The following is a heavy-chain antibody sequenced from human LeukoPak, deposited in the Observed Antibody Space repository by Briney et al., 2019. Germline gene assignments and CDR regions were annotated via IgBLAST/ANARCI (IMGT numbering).Heavy chain of an antibody. D-gene: IGHD3-10*01. V-gene: IGHV4-31*03. CDR3: ARGQRGIMVRGAFDP. J-gene: IGHJ5*02. CDR1: GGSISSGGYY. Sequence: SETLSLTCTVSGGSISSGGYYWSWIRQRPGKGLEWIGYIYYSGSTYYNPSLKSRVTISVDTSKNQFSLKLSSVTAADTAVYYCARGQRGIMVRGAFDPWGQGTLVTVSS. CDR2: IYYSGST.